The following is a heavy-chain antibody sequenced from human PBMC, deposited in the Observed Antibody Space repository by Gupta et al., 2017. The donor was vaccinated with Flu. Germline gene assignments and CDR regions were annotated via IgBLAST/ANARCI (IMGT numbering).Heavy chain of an antibody. Sequence: TSRSDEINWVRQDTGKSLQWVSAVGTASNTYYIDSVRGRFTISKDDAKNSFYLQMNGLRVGDTALYYCARSRAGSGFRIDFWGQGTQVTVSS. V-gene: IGHV3-13*01. CDR3: ARSRAGSGFRIDF. D-gene: IGHD3-10*01. CDR2: VGTASNT. J-gene: IGHJ4*02. CDR1: TSRSDE.